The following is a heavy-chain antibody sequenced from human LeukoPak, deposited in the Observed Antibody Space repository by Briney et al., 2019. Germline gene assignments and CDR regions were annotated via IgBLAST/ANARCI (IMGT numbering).Heavy chain of an antibody. Sequence: PGGSLRLSWAASGFTFSSYWMSWVRQAPGKGLEWVANIKQDGSEKYYVDSVKGRFTISRDNAKNSLYLQMNSLRAEDTAVYYCARDWRDGYDSNFDYWGQGTLVTVSS. D-gene: IGHD5-12*01. CDR2: IKQDGSEK. J-gene: IGHJ4*02. CDR1: GFTFSSYW. CDR3: ARDWRDGYDSNFDY. V-gene: IGHV3-7*01.